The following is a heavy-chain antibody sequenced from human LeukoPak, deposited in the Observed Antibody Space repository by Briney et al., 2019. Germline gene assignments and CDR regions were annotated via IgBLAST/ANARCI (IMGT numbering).Heavy chain of an antibody. CDR3: TGYSSSFDYYYYYMDV. V-gene: IGHV3-73*01. D-gene: IGHD6-13*01. J-gene: IGHJ6*03. CDR2: IRSKANSYAT. Sequence: GGSLRLSCAASGFTFSGSAMHWVRQASGKGLEWVGRIRSKANSYATAYAASVKGRFTISRDDSKNTAYLQMNSLKTEDTAVYYCTGYSSSFDYYYYYMDVWGKGTTVTVSS. CDR1: GFTFSGSA.